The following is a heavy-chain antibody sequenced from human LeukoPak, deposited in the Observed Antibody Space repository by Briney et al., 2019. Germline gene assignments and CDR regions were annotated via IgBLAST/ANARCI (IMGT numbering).Heavy chain of an antibody. CDR3: ARGYDYVWGSYPSD. CDR1: GGSISSYY. V-gene: IGHV4-59*01. Sequence: KPSETLSLTCTVSGGSISSYYWSWIRQPPGKGLEWSGYIYYSGSTNYNPSLKSRVTISVDTSKNQFSLKLSSVTAADTAVYYCARGYDYVWGSYPSDWGQGTLVTVSS. CDR2: IYYSGST. J-gene: IGHJ4*02. D-gene: IGHD3-16*02.